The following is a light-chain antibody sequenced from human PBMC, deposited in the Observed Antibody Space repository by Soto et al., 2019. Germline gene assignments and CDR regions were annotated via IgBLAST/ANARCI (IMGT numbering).Light chain of an antibody. CDR2: GAS. Sequence: EIVLTQSPGTLSLSPGERATLSCRASQSVSRNFLSWYQQKPGHAPRLLIYGASSRATGIPDRFSGSGSGTDFTLTISSMEPEDFVVYYCQQYGSSPPLTFGGGTKVEIK. CDR3: QQYGSSPPLT. V-gene: IGKV3-20*01. CDR1: QSVSRNF. J-gene: IGKJ4*01.